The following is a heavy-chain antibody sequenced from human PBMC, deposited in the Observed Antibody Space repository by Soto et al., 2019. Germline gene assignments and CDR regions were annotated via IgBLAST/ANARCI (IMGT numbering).Heavy chain of an antibody. CDR1: GFSLTTSEMC. CDR2: IDWDDNK. Sequence: SGTTLVNPTQTLTLTCTFSGFSLTTSEMCVSWIRQSPGMALEWLALIDWDDNKYYNTFLKTRLTLSKDRTKNQVVLTMNNMDPVDTATYYCERMPRRGYYYDRSGYYSSDYNYYGMDVWGQGTTVTVSS. V-gene: IGHV2-70*01. CDR3: ERMPRRGYYYDRSGYYSSDYNYYGMDV. D-gene: IGHD3-22*01. J-gene: IGHJ6*02.